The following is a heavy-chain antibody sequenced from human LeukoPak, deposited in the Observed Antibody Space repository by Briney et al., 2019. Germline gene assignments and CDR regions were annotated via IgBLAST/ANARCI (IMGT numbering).Heavy chain of an antibody. Sequence: PSETLSPTCTVSGGSISSYYWSWIRQPAGKGLEWIGRIYTSGSTNYNPSLKSRVTMSVDTSKNQFSLKLSSVTAADTAVYYCARDSPTPPTADYYYMDVWGKGTTVTVSS. CDR1: GGSISSYY. V-gene: IGHV4-4*07. D-gene: IGHD4-17*01. CDR3: ARDSPTPPTADYYYMDV. CDR2: IYTSGST. J-gene: IGHJ6*03.